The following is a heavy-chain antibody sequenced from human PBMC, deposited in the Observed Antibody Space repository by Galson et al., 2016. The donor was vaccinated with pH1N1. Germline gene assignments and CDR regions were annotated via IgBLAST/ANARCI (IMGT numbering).Heavy chain of an antibody. D-gene: IGHD3-10*01. CDR3: ARMGVASGGRYYYGMDV. Sequence: PALVKPTQTLKLTCIFSGFSLSTFGVRVSWIRQSPGKALEWLARIDWDDEKFYSPSLTTRLTISKDTSKDQVVLTMTNMDPVDTGTYYCARMGVASGGRYYYGMDVWGQGTTVTVSS. CDR1: GFSLSTFGVR. CDR2: IDWDDEK. J-gene: IGHJ6*02. V-gene: IGHV2-70*04.